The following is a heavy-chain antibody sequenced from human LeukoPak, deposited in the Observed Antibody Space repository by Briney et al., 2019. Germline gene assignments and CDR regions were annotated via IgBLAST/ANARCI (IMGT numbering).Heavy chain of an antibody. Sequence: SETLSLTCTVSGGSISSSSSYWCWIRQSPGKGLEWIGSMYYSGITYYNPSLRSRVTMSVDTSKNQFSLKLSSVTAADTAVYYCARQLGSGYSDYWGQGTLVTVSS. V-gene: IGHV4-39*01. CDR2: MYYSGIT. D-gene: IGHD3-22*01. J-gene: IGHJ4*02. CDR1: GGSISSSSSY. CDR3: ARQLGSGYSDY.